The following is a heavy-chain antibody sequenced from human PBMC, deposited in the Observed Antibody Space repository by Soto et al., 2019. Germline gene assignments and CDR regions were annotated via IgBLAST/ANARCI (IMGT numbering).Heavy chain of an antibody. CDR3: ARAVLPDTAPFDY. J-gene: IGHJ4*02. CDR1: GGSISSGGYS. CDR2: IYHSGST. Sequence: SETLSLTCAVSGGSISSGGYSWSWIRQPPGKGLEWIGYIYHSGSTYYNPSLKSRVTISVDRSKNQFSLKLSSVTAADTAVYYCARAVLPDTAPFDYWGQGTLVTVSS. V-gene: IGHV4-30-2*01. D-gene: IGHD2-2*01.